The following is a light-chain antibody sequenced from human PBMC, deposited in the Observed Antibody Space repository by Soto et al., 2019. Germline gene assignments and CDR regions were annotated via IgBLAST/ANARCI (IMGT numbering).Light chain of an antibody. CDR3: QQRSSWPLT. CDR1: QSISSY. V-gene: IGKV3-11*01. CDR2: DAF. Sequence: EIVLTQSPATLSLSPGERATLSCRASQSISSYLGWYQQKPGQPPRLLIYDAFNRATGLPARFSGSGSGTDFTLTISSLEPEDFAVYYCQQRSSWPLTFGGGTKVGIK. J-gene: IGKJ4*01.